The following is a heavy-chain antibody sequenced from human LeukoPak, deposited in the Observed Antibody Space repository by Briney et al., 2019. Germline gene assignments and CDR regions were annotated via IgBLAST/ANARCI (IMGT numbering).Heavy chain of an antibody. Sequence: PSETLSLTCAVYGGSFSGYYWSWIRQPPGKGLEWIGEINHSGSTNYNPSLKSRVTISVDTSKNQFSLKLSSVTAADTAVYYCASNSVVTCFDYWGQGTLVTVSS. CDR2: INHSGST. D-gene: IGHD3-22*01. CDR3: ASNSVVTCFDY. CDR1: GGSFSGYY. V-gene: IGHV4-34*01. J-gene: IGHJ4*02.